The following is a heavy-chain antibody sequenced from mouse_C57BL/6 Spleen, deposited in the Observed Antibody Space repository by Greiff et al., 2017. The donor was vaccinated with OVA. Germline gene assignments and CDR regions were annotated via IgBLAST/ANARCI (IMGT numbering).Heavy chain of an antibody. CDR2: IWRGGST. D-gene: IGHD1-1*01. CDR3: AKTSYYGTAMDY. Sequence: VKLVESGPGLVQPSQSLSITCTVSGFSLTSYGVHWVRQSPGKGLEWLGVIWRGGSTDYNAAFMSRLSITKDNSKSQVFFKMNSLQADDTAIYYCAKTSYYGTAMDYWGQGTSVTVSS. V-gene: IGHV2-5*01. CDR1: GFSLTSYG. J-gene: IGHJ4*01.